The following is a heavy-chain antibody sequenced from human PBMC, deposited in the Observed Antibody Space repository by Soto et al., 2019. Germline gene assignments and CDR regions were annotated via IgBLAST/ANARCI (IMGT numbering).Heavy chain of an antibody. D-gene: IGHD6-19*01. CDR2: IWYDGSNK. Sequence: QVQLVESGGGVVQPGRSLRLSCAASGFTFSSYGMHWVRQAPGKRLEWVADIWYDGSNKHYADSVKGRFTISRDNSKNRLCLQMNSLRAEDTAVYYCARDCAGYSSGWYQRGGFDSWGQGTLVTVSS. J-gene: IGHJ4*02. CDR3: ARDCAGYSSGWYQRGGFDS. V-gene: IGHV3-33*01. CDR1: GFTFSSYG.